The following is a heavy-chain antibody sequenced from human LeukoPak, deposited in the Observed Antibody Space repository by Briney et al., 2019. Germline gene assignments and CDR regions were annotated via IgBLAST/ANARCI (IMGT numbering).Heavy chain of an antibody. Sequence: ASVTVSCKASGYTFTGYYMHWVRQAPGQGLEWMGWINPNSGGTNDAQKFQGRVTMTRDTSISTAYMELSRLRSDDTAVYYCARELVLRGYYYYGMDVWGQGTTVTVSS. CDR1: GYTFTGYY. J-gene: IGHJ6*02. CDR2: INPNSGGT. V-gene: IGHV1-2*02. CDR3: ARELVLRGYYYYGMDV. D-gene: IGHD6-13*01.